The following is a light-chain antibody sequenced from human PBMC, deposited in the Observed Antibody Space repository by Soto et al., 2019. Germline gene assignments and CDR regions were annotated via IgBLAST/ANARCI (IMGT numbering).Light chain of an antibody. V-gene: IGKV3-20*01. CDR1: QTVSTNY. Sequence: EIVLTQSPGTLFLSPGDRATLSCRASQTVSTNYLAWYQHKPGQAPRLLIYGASTRAPGIPDRFSGSGSGTDFTLTINRLEPEDFAVYYCQRYDSSLYTFGLGTKLEI. CDR3: QRYDSSLYT. J-gene: IGKJ2*01. CDR2: GAS.